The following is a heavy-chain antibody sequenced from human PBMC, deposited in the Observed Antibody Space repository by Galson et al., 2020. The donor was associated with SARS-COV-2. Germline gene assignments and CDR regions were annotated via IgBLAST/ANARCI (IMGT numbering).Heavy chain of an antibody. V-gene: IGHV3-48*04. CDR2: ISTSSSAI. CDR1: GFTLSSNS. Sequence: GGSLRLSCAASGFTLSSNSMNWVRQAPGKGLEWFAYISTSSSAISYADSVKGRFTISRDNAKNSLYLQMNSLRAEDTAVYYCATSSPRNWGQGTLVTVSS. J-gene: IGHJ4*02. CDR3: ATSSPRN.